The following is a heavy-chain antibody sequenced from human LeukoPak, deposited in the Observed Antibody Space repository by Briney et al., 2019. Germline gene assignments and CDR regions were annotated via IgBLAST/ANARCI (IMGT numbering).Heavy chain of an antibody. J-gene: IGHJ6*02. V-gene: IGHV4-59*12. CDR2: IYYSGST. D-gene: IGHD6-13*01. CDR1: GGSISSYY. CDR3: ARTLDRSSWGMDV. Sequence: PSETLSLTCTVSGGSISSYYWSWIRQPPGKGLEWIGSIYYSGSTYYNPSLKSRVTISVDTSKNQFSLKLSSVTAADTAVYYCARTLDRSSWGMDVWAKGPRSPSP.